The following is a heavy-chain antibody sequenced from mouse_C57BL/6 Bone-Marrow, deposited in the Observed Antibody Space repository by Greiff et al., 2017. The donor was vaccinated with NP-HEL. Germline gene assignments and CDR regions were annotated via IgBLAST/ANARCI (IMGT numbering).Heavy chain of an antibody. D-gene: IGHD2-5*01. CDR2: IDPENGDT. Sequence: VQLQQSGAELVRPGASVKLSCTASGFNIKDDYMHWVKQRPEQGLEWIGWIDPENGDTEYASKFQGKATITADTSSNTAYLQRSSLTSEDTAVYYCTTSGSNLDYWGQGTTLTVSS. V-gene: IGHV14-4*01. CDR3: TTSGSNLDY. CDR1: GFNIKDDY. J-gene: IGHJ2*01.